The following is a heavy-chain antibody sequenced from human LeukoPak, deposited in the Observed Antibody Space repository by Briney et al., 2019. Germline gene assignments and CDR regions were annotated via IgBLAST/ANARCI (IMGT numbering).Heavy chain of an antibody. CDR3: ASVTSCYGCVDY. J-gene: IGHJ4*02. D-gene: IGHD2-2*01. CDR1: GFTFSSYW. CDR2: INSDGSST. V-gene: IGHV3-74*01. Sequence: PGGSLRLSCAASGFTFSSYWMHWVRQAPGKGLVWVSRINSDGSSTSYADSVKGRFTISRDNAKNTLYLQMNSLRAEDTAVYYCASVTSCYGCVDYWGREPWSPSPQ.